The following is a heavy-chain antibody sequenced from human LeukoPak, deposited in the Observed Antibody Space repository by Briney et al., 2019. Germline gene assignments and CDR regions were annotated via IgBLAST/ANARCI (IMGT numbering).Heavy chain of an antibody. Sequence: GGSLRLSCATSGFTFRSYWMSWVRQAPGKGLEWVANIKQDGSETYYVDSVKGRFTISRDNAKNPLYLQMSSLRAEDTAVYYCARDGYCSGGSCYYFDYWGQGTLVTVSS. V-gene: IGHV3-7*01. CDR1: GFTFRSYW. CDR2: IKQDGSET. CDR3: ARDGYCSGGSCYYFDY. J-gene: IGHJ4*02. D-gene: IGHD2-15*01.